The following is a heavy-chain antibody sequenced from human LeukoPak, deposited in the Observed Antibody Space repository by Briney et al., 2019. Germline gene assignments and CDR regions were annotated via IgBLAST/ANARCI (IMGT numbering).Heavy chain of an antibody. CDR2: ISSSGDNT. J-gene: IGHJ5*02. Sequence: PGGSLRLSCAASGFTFSSYAMTWVRQAPGKRLEWLSAISSSGDNTYYADSVKGRFTISRDNSKTTLYLQMNSLRAEDTALYYCAKDVNYIRFSSWGQGTLVTVSS. CDR3: AKDVNYIRFSS. D-gene: IGHD3-16*01. V-gene: IGHV3-23*01. CDR1: GFTFSSYA.